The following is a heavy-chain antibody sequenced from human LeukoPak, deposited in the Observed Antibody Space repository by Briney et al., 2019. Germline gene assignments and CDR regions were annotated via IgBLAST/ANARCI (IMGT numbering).Heavy chain of an antibody. V-gene: IGHV3-66*01. D-gene: IGHD3-22*01. CDR1: GFTVSSKY. Sequence: GGSLRLSCAASGFTVSSKYMSWVRQAPGKGLEWVSVIYSGGSTYYSDSVKGRFTISRDNSKNTVYLQMNSLRAEDTAVYYCARDCSASSSDYYPLGYWGQGTLVTVSS. CDR3: ARDCSASSSDYYPLGY. CDR2: IYSGGST. J-gene: IGHJ4*02.